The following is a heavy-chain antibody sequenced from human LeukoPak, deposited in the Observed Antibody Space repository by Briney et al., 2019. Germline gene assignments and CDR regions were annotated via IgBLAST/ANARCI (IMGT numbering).Heavy chain of an antibody. CDR2: IYTSGST. V-gene: IGHV4-4*07. Sequence: SETLSLTCTVSGGSISSYYWSWIRQPAGKGLEWIGRIYTSGSTNYNPSLKSRVTMSVDTSKNQFSLKLSSVTAADTAVYYCARDRYSYGYGAFDYWGQGTLVTVSS. CDR3: ARDRYSYGYGAFDY. CDR1: GGSISSYY. D-gene: IGHD5-18*01. J-gene: IGHJ4*02.